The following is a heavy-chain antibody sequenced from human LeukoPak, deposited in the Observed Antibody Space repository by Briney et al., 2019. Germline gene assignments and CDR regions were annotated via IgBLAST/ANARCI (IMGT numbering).Heavy chain of an antibody. V-gene: IGHV3-66*01. CDR1: RFTVSSNY. CDR3: ARGPEMATTIPYYYYYMDV. D-gene: IGHD5-24*01. Sequence: PGGSLRLSCAASRFTVSSNYMSWVRQAPGKGLEWVSVIYSGGKTEYADSVKGRFTISRDNAKNSLYLQMNSLRAEDTAVYYCARGPEMATTIPYYYYYMDVWGKGTTVTVSS. CDR2: IYSGGKT. J-gene: IGHJ6*03.